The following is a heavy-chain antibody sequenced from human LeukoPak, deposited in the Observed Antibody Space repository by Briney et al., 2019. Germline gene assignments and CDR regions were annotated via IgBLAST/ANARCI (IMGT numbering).Heavy chain of an antibody. D-gene: IGHD4-23*01. Sequence: SETLSLTCTVPGGSISSYYWSWIRQPPGKGLEWIGYIYYSGSTNYNPSLKSRVTISVDTSKNQFSLKLSSVTAADTAVYYCARHGDGGNSYDYWGQGTLVTVSS. V-gene: IGHV4-59*08. CDR1: GGSISSYY. CDR3: ARHGDGGNSYDY. CDR2: IYYSGST. J-gene: IGHJ4*02.